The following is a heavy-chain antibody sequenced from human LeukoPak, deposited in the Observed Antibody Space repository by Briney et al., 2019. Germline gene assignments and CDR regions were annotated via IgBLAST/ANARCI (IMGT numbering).Heavy chain of an antibody. J-gene: IGHJ3*02. V-gene: IGHV4-61*02. Sequence: PSETLSLTCTVSGGSISSGSYYWSWIRQPAGKGLEWIGRIYTSGGTNYNPSLKSRVTISVDTSKNQFSLKLSSVTAADTAVYYCATYKNYDILTAARIDAFDIWGQGTMVTVSS. CDR1: GGSISSGSYY. D-gene: IGHD3-9*01. CDR3: ATYKNYDILTAARIDAFDI. CDR2: IYTSGGT.